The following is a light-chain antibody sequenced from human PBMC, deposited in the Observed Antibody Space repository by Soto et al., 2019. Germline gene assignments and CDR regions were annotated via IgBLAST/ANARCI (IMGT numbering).Light chain of an antibody. J-gene: IGLJ1*01. CDR3: CSYAGSYTHYV. CDR2: DVS. V-gene: IGLV2-11*01. Sequence: QSALTQPRSVSGSPGQSITISCTGTSSDVGGYNYVSWYRQHPGKAPKLMIYDVSKRPSGVPDCFSGSKSGNTASLTISGLQAEXXADXXCCSYAGSYTHYVFGTGTKVTVL. CDR1: SSDVGGYNY.